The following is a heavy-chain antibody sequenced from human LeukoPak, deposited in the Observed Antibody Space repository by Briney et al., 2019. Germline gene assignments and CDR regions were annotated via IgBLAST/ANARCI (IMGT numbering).Heavy chain of an antibody. CDR1: VYTFTGYY. V-gene: IGHV1-2*02. CDR2: INPNSGGT. Sequence: ASVKVSCKASVYTFTGYYMHWVRQAPGQGLEWMGWINPNSGGTNYAQKFQGRVTMTRDTSISTAYMELSRLRSDDTAVYYCARGKDYYYYYMDVWGKGTTVTVSS. CDR3: ARGKDYYYYYMDV. J-gene: IGHJ6*03.